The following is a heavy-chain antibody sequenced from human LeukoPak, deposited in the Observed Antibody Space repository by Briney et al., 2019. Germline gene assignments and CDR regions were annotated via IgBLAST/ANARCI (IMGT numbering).Heavy chain of an antibody. CDR2: ISISGDTT. Sequence: GGSLRLSCAASGFTFSDYYMTWVRQAPGKGLEWVSAISISGDTTYYADAVKGRFTISRDNSKNTVYLQMNSLRAEDTAVYYCANEIRPNDYWGQGTLVTVSS. J-gene: IGHJ4*02. D-gene: IGHD4-17*01. V-gene: IGHV3-23*01. CDR3: ANEIRPNDY. CDR1: GFTFSDYY.